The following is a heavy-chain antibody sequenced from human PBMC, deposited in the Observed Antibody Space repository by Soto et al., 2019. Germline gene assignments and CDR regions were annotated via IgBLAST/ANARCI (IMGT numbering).Heavy chain of an antibody. CDR1: GFVFSSHS. Sequence: EVHLLESGGGLVKPGGSLRLSCAASGFVFSSHSMSWARQAPGKGLEWVSVISGSGDSSYYANSVKGRFTISRDNSKNMLYLEMGSLRDEDTAVYYCANGIVEGRRHYYAMDVWGQGTPVVVSS. V-gene: IGHV3-23*01. J-gene: IGHJ6*02. CDR3: ANGIVEGRRHYYAMDV. D-gene: IGHD3-22*01. CDR2: ISGSGDSS.